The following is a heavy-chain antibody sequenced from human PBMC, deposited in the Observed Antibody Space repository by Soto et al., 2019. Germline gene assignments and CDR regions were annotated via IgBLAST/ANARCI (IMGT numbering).Heavy chain of an antibody. V-gene: IGHV1-46*01. D-gene: IGHD3-3*01. CDR3: ARESLTIFGVVIYGMDV. CDR1: GYTFTSYY. CDR2: INPSGGST. J-gene: IGHJ6*02. Sequence: ASVKVSCKASGYTFTSYYMHWVRQAPGQGLEWMGIINPSGGSTSYAQKFQGRVTMTRDTSTSTVYMELSSLRSEDTAVYYCARESLTIFGVVIYGMDVWGQGTTGTVSS.